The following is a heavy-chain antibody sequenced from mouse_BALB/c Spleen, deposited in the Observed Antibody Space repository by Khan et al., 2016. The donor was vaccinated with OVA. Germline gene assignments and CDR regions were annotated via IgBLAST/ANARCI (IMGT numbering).Heavy chain of an antibody. Sequence: QVQLKESGPGLVAPSQSLSFTCTVSGFSLTGYGVNWVRQPPGKGLEWLGMIWGDGSTDYNSALKSRLSISKDNSKSQVFLKMNSLQTDDTARYYCARDRYYYGRGLAYWGQGTLVTVSA. CDR2: IWGDGST. V-gene: IGHV2-6-7*01. D-gene: IGHD1-1*01. J-gene: IGHJ3*01. CDR1: GFSLTGYG. CDR3: ARDRYYYGRGLAY.